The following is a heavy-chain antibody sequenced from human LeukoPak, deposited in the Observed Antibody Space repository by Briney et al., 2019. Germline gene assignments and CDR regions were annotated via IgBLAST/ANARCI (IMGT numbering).Heavy chain of an antibody. CDR3: AKSNGYGLVDI. CDR1: GFTFNTYG. J-gene: IGHJ3*02. CDR2: IAASGDAI. D-gene: IGHD3-10*01. Sequence: PGGSLRLSCAASGFTFNTYGMNWVRQAPGKGLEWVSVIAASGDAIFYADSVKGRFTISRDNAKNSLYLQMNSLRAEDTAVYYCAKSNGYGLVDIWGQGTMVTVSS. V-gene: IGHV3-21*01.